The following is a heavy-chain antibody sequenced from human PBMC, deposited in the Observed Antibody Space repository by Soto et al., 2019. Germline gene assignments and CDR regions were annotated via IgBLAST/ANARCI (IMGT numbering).Heavy chain of an antibody. Sequence: SETLSLTCAVYGGSFSGYYWSWIRQPPGKGLEWIGEINHSGSTNYNPSLKSRVTISVDTSKNQFSLKLSSVTAADTAVYYCARGLRYYYGSGSSFLEYWGQGTLVTVSS. V-gene: IGHV4-34*01. CDR2: INHSGST. CDR1: GGSFSGYY. D-gene: IGHD3-10*01. CDR3: ARGLRYYYGSGSSFLEY. J-gene: IGHJ4*02.